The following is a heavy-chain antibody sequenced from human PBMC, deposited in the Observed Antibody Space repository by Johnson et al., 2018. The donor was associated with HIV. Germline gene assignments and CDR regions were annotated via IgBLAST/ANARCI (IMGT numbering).Heavy chain of an antibody. J-gene: IGHJ3*02. CDR3: ARAPRAFCDGDCYPNAFGI. CDR2: INHDVSAI. D-gene: IGHD2-21*02. Sequence: VQLVESGGDLVQPGGSLRLSCIGSGFTFSHNWMSWVRQAPGKGPEWVANINHDVSAIHYVDSVKGRFTIQRDNAKRSLYLQMNSLRDEATAVYYCARAPRAFCDGDCYPNAFGICGQGTMVTVSS. CDR1: GFTFSHNW. V-gene: IGHV3-7*01.